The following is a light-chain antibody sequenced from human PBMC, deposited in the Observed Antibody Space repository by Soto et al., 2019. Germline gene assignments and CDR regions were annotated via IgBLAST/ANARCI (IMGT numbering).Light chain of an antibody. J-gene: IGKJ4*01. Sequence: EIVLTQSPATLSLSPGERATLSCRASQRVSSYLVWYQQKPGQAPRLLIYDASNRATGIPARFSGSGSGTDFTLTISRLEPEDFAVYYCQQRSNWPPLTFGGGTKVEIK. CDR2: DAS. CDR1: QRVSSY. CDR3: QQRSNWPPLT. V-gene: IGKV3-11*01.